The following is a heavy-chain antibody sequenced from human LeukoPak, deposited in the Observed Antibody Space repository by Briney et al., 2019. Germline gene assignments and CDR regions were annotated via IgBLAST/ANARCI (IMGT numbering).Heavy chain of an antibody. CDR2: ISYDGNNK. D-gene: IGHD6-19*01. CDR3: ASRIAVAGTFDY. CDR1: GFTFSSYA. J-gene: IGHJ4*02. Sequence: GGSLRLSCAASGFTFSSYAMHWVRQAPGKGLEWVAVISYDGNNKSYADSVKGRFTISRDNSKNTLYLQMNSLRVDDTAAYYCASRIAVAGTFDYWGKGTLVTVSS. V-gene: IGHV3-30-3*01.